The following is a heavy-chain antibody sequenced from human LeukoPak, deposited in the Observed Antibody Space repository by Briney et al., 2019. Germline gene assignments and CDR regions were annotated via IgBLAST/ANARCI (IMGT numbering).Heavy chain of an antibody. CDR1: GFAFSSYA. CDR2: ISGSGGST. J-gene: IGHJ4*02. Sequence: GGSLRLSCAASGFAFSSYAMSWVRQAPGKGLEWVSAISGSGGSTYYADSVKGRFTISRDNSKNTLYLQMNSLRAEDTAVYYCARGAYYYDSSGYYRSVLTFDYWGQGTLVTVSS. V-gene: IGHV3-23*01. D-gene: IGHD3-22*01. CDR3: ARGAYYYDSSGYYRSVLTFDY.